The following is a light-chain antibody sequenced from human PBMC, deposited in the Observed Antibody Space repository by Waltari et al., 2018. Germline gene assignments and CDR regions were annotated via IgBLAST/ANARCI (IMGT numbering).Light chain of an antibody. J-gene: IGLJ2*01. CDR3: QSYDTSLRVV. CDR1: GSNIGAGYD. Sequence: QSVLTQPPSVSGAPGQRVTISCTGSGSNIGAGYDVHWYQQLPRAAPKLLIYGSTSRPLGGPDRFFGSTSGTSASLAITGLQAEDGADYYCQSYDTSLRVVFGGGTKLTVL. V-gene: IGLV1-40*01. CDR2: GST.